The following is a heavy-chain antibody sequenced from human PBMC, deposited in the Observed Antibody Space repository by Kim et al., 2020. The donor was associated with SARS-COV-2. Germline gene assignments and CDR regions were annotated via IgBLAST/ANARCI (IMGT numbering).Heavy chain of an antibody. Sequence: GGSLRLSCAASGFTFSSYSMNWVRQAPGKGLEWVSSISSSSSYIYYADSVKGRFTISRDNAKNSLYLQMNSLRAEDTAVYYCARVRPQDQITIFGVVIFGGAIWFDPWGQGTLVTVSS. CDR1: GFTFSSYS. CDR3: ARVRPQDQITIFGVVIFGGAIWFDP. J-gene: IGHJ5*02. V-gene: IGHV3-21*01. CDR2: ISSSSSYI. D-gene: IGHD3-3*01.